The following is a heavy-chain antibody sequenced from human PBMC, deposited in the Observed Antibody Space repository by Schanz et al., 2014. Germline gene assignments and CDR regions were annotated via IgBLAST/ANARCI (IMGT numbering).Heavy chain of an antibody. V-gene: IGHV3-48*01. D-gene: IGHD3-10*01. J-gene: IGHJ4*02. CDR3: ARGGFGEVSDFDY. CDR1: GFTFSSYS. Sequence: EVQLVESGGGLVQPGGSLRLSCSASGFTFSSYSMNWVRQAPGQGQECVSYVSRSTPDIYYADSVKGRFTMSRDNAKNALFQQRNSRRAEDATVYYGARGGFGEVSDFDYWGQGTLVTVSS. CDR2: VSRSTPDI.